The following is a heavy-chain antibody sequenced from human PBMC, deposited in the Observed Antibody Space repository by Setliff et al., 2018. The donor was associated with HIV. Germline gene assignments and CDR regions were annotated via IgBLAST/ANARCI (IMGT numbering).Heavy chain of an antibody. CDR1: GYTFTSYA. J-gene: IGHJ4*02. V-gene: IGHV1-3*01. CDR3: ARAERWPMGRYFDY. Sequence: GASVKVSCKASGYTFTSYAMHWVRQAPGQRLEWMGWINAGNGNTKYSQKFQGRVTITRDTSASTAYMELSSLRSEDTVVYYCARAERWPMGRYFDYWGQGTLVTVSS. D-gene: IGHD1-1*01. CDR2: INAGNGNT.